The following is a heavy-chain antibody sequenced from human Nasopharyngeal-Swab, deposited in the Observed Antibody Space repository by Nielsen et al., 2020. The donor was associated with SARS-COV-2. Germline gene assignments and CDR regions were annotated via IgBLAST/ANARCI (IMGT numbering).Heavy chain of an antibody. J-gene: IGHJ4*02. CDR2: INTSGST. Sequence: SETLSLTCTASGGSISSYYWSWIRQPAGKGLEWIGRINTSGSTNYNPSLKSRVTMSVDTSKNQFSLKLSSVTAADTAVYYCARDRVVVAATWFDYWGQGTLVTVSS. CDR1: GGSISSYY. D-gene: IGHD2-15*01. V-gene: IGHV4-4*07. CDR3: ARDRVVVAATWFDY.